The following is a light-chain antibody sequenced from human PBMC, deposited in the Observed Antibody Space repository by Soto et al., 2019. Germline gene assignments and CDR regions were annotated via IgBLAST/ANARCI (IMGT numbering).Light chain of an antibody. Sequence: EIVLTQSPDTLSLSQGERATLSCRASQSVSSSYLAWYQQKPGQAPRLLIYGASSRATGIPDRFSGSGSGTDFTLTISRLEPEDFALYYSQQYGSSPWTLGQGTKVEIK. CDR2: GAS. V-gene: IGKV3-20*01. J-gene: IGKJ1*01. CDR3: QQYGSSPWT. CDR1: QSVSSSY.